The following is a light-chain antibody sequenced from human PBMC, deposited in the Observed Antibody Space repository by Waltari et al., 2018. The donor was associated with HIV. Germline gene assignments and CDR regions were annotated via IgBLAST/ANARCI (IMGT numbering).Light chain of an antibody. CDR3: SSYTTRSTPDPNWV. J-gene: IGLJ3*02. Sequence: QSALTQPASVSGSPGQSITISCTGTSSDVGGYNYVSWYQQHPGKAPQLMIFEVSNRPSGVSNRFSGSKSVNTASLTISGLQAEDEADYYCSSYTTRSTPDPNWVFGGGTKLTVL. CDR2: EVS. CDR1: SSDVGGYNY. V-gene: IGLV2-14*01.